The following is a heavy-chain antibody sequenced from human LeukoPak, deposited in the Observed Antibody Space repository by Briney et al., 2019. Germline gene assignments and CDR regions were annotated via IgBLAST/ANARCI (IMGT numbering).Heavy chain of an antibody. Sequence: ASLKVSCKASGYTFTNYDINWVRQATGQGLEWMGWMNPKSDNTGYAQKFQGRVTMTRNTSISTAYMELSSRKSEDTAVYYCARGARGSGNYEWFDSWGQGTLVTVSS. CDR2: MNPKSDNT. CDR3: ARGARGSGNYEWFDS. V-gene: IGHV1-8*01. D-gene: IGHD3-10*01. CDR1: GYTFTNYD. J-gene: IGHJ5*01.